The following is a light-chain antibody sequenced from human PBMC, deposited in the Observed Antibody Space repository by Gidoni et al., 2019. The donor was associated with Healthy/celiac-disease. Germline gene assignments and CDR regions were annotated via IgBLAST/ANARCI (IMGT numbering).Light chain of an antibody. J-gene: IGLJ3*02. CDR2: EDN. V-gene: IGLV6-57*01. CDR3: QSYDSSTWV. CDR1: SGSIASNY. Sequence: GTTVTISCTRSSGSIASNYVQWYQQRPGSSPTTVIYEDNQRPSGVPDRFSGSIDSSSNSASLTISGLKTEDEADYYCQSYDSSTWVFGGGTKLTVL.